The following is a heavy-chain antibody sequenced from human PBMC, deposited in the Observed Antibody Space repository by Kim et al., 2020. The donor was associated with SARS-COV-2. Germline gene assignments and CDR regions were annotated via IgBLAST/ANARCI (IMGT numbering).Heavy chain of an antibody. CDR2: INHSGST. J-gene: IGHJ4*02. CDR3: ARVRVGGYDTHFDY. V-gene: IGHV4-34*01. Sequence: SETLSLTCAVYGGSFSGYYWSWIRQPPGKGLEWIGEINHSGSTNYNPSLKSRVTISVDTSKNQFSLKLSSVTAADTAVYYCARVRVGGYDTHFDYWGQGTLVTVSS. D-gene: IGHD5-12*01. CDR1: GGSFSGYY.